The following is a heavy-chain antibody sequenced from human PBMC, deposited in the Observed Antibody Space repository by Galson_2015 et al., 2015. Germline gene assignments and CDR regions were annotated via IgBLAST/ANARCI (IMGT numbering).Heavy chain of an antibody. Sequence: SLRLSCAASGFTFSSYAMSWVRQAPGKGLGWVSAISGSGGSTYYADSVKGRFTISRDNSKNTLYLQMNSLRAEDTAVYYCAKDEGVVPAAAEFDYWGQGTLVTVSS. CDR1: GFTFSSYA. D-gene: IGHD2-2*01. CDR2: ISGSGGST. CDR3: AKDEGVVPAAAEFDY. V-gene: IGHV3-23*01. J-gene: IGHJ4*02.